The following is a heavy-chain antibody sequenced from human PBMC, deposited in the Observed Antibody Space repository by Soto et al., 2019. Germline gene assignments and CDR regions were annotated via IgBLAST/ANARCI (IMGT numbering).Heavy chain of an antibody. CDR3: VRDSWGCDY. J-gene: IGHJ4*02. D-gene: IGHD3-16*01. Sequence: EVHLVESGGGFVQPGGSLRLSCSASGFTFSHLAMHWVRLAPGKRLESVSVISADGGTTGYADSVKGRFTVSRDNSKNTLSLQMSSLRVDDTAMYYCVRDSWGCDYWGQGTLVTVSS. CDR2: ISADGGTT. CDR1: GFTFSHLA. V-gene: IGHV3-64D*06.